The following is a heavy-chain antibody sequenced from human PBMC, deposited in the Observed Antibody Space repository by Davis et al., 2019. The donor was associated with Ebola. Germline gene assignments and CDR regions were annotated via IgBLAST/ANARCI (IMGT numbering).Heavy chain of an antibody. V-gene: IGHV1-46*01. Sequence: AASVQVSCKASGYTFTSYYMHRVRQAPRQGLEWMGIINPSGGSTSYARKFQGRVTMTRDTSTSAVYMELSSLRSDDTAVYYCARDLITVVTWYYFDYWGQGTLVTVSS. J-gene: IGHJ4*02. CDR3: ARDLITVVTWYYFDY. CDR1: GYTFTSYY. D-gene: IGHD4-23*01. CDR2: INPSGGST.